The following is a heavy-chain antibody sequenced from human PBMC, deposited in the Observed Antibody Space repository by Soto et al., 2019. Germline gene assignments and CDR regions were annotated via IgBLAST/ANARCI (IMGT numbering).Heavy chain of an antibody. Sequence: QVQLVESGGGVVQPGRSLRLSCAASGFTFSSYGMHWVRQAPGKGLEWVAVISYDGSNKYYADSVKGRFTISRDNSKNTLYLQMNSLRAEDTAVYYCAKDDRWLQSTGVDYWGQGTLVTASS. CDR3: AKDDRWLQSTGVDY. V-gene: IGHV3-30*18. CDR2: ISYDGSNK. D-gene: IGHD5-12*01. CDR1: GFTFSSYG. J-gene: IGHJ4*02.